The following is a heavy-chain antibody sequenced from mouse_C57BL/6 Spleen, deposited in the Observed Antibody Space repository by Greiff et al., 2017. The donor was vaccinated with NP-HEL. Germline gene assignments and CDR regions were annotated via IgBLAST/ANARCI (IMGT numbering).Heavy chain of an antibody. Sequence: QVQLQQPGAELVKPGASVKLSCKASGYTFTSYWMQGVKQRPGQGLEWIGEIDPSDSYTNYNQKFKGKATLTVDKSSSTAYMQLSSLTSEDSAVYYCARWDGNLGNWYFDVWGTGTTVTVSS. CDR1: GYTFTSYW. J-gene: IGHJ1*03. V-gene: IGHV1-50*01. CDR3: ARWDGNLGNWYFDV. CDR2: IDPSDSYT. D-gene: IGHD2-1*01.